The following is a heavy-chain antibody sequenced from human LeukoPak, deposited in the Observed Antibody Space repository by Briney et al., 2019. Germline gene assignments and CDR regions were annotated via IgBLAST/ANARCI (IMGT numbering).Heavy chain of an antibody. CDR1: GFSFSTFS. J-gene: IGHJ3*02. CDR2: ISDSGGFT. CDR3: ARDGGDYVWGSAVGDAFDI. V-gene: IGHV3-23*01. Sequence: GGSLRLSCAASGFSFSTFSLSWVRQASGKGLEWVSTISDSGGFTDYADSVKGRFTISRDNSKNTLYLQMNSLRAEDTAVYYCARDGGDYVWGSAVGDAFDIWGQGTMVTVSS. D-gene: IGHD3-16*01.